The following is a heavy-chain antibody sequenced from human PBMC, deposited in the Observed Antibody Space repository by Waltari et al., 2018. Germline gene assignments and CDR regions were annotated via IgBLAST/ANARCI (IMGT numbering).Heavy chain of an antibody. CDR3: ARLSREVTTDY. V-gene: IGHV4-38-2*01. CDR2: IYHSGST. D-gene: IGHD3-3*01. Sequence: QVQLQESGPGLVKPSETLSLTCAVSGYSISSGYYWGWIRQPPGQGLEWIGRIYHSGSTSYNPSLKSRVTISVDTSKNQFSLKLSSVTAADTAVYYCARLSREVTTDYWGQGTLVTVSS. J-gene: IGHJ4*02. CDR1: GYSISSGYY.